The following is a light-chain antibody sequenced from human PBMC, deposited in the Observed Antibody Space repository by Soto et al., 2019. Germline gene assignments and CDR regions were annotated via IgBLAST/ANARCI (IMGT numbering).Light chain of an antibody. CDR1: SSDVGGYKF. V-gene: IGLV2-8*01. CDR2: EIN. J-gene: IGLJ2*01. CDR3: SSYVGSNIL. Sequence: QSALTQPPSASGSPGQSVTISCTGISSDVGGYKFVSWYQQHPGKVPKLMIYEINKRPSGVPDRFSGSKSGNTASLTVSGLQAEDEADYYCSSYVGSNILFGGGTKLTVL.